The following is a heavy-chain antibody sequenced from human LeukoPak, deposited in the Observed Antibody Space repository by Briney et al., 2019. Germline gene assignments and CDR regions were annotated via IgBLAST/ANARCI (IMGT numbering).Heavy chain of an antibody. Sequence: GGSLRLSCAASGFTFSSYAMHWVRQAPGKGLEYVSAISSNGGSTYYANSVKGRFTISRDNSKNTLYLQMNSLRAEDTAVYYCARFHGRYYDFWSGYFYLDYWGQGTLVTVSS. CDR1: GFTFSSYA. CDR3: ARFHGRYYDFWSGYFYLDY. V-gene: IGHV3-64*01. CDR2: ISSNGGST. J-gene: IGHJ4*02. D-gene: IGHD3-3*01.